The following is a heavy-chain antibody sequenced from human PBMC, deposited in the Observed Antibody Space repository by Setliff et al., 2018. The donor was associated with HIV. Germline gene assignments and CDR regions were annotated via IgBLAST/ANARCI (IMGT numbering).Heavy chain of an antibody. Sequence: SETLSLTCNVSGDSIKSSTYHWGWIRQFSGKGLEWIGSIAYSGSTSYSPSLKSRVTISVDTSNNQFSLRLRPVTAADTAVYYCARHFDQLLYRGFDYWGQGTLVTVTS. CDR2: IAYSGST. V-gene: IGHV4-39*07. CDR3: ARHFDQLLYRGFDY. CDR1: GDSIKSSTYH. J-gene: IGHJ4*02. D-gene: IGHD2-2*02.